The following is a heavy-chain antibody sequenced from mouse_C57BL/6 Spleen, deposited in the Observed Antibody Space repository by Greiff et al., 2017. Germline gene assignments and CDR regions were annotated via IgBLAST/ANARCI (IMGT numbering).Heavy chain of an antibody. D-gene: IGHD2-1*01. CDR1: GYTFTSYW. CDR2: IDPNSGGT. CDR3: ARVPYGNLLYYYAMDY. Sequence: VQLQQPGAELVKPGASVKLSCKASGYTFTSYWMHWVKQRPGRGLEWIGRIDPNSGGTKYNEKFKSKATLTVDKPSSPAYMQLSSLTSEDSAVYYCARVPYGNLLYYYAMDYWGQGTSVTVSS. J-gene: IGHJ4*01. V-gene: IGHV1-72*01.